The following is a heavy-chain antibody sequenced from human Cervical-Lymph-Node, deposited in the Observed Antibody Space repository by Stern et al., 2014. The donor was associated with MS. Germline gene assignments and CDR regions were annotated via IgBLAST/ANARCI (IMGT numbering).Heavy chain of an antibody. V-gene: IGHV4-59*01. CDR1: GFSFSNYT. Sequence: VQLQESGPGLVKPSETLSLACTVSGFSFSNYTSGWVRQPPGTGLEWIGEDSNSENINYNPSLKSRVTISVDTSKNQCSMKLSSVTAADTAIYFCARDNWGSLDYWGQGILVTVSS. D-gene: IGHD7-27*01. CDR2: DSNSENI. J-gene: IGHJ4*02. CDR3: ARDNWGSLDY.